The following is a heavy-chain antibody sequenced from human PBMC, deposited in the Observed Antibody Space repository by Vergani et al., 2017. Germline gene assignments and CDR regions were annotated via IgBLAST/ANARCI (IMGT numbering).Heavy chain of an antibody. V-gene: IGHV1-2*02. Sequence: QVQLVQSGAEVKKPGSSVKVSCKASGGTFSSYAISWVRQSPGQGLEWMGRIIPNSGGTNYAQKFQGRVTMTRDTSISTAYMELSRLRSDDTAVYYCASHKGYYDSSGFDYWGQGTLVTVSS. CDR1: GGTFSSYA. CDR2: IIPNSGGT. CDR3: ASHKGYYDSSGFDY. J-gene: IGHJ4*02. D-gene: IGHD3-22*01.